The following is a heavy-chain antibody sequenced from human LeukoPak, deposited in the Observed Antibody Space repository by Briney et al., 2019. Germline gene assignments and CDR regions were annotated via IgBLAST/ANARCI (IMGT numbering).Heavy chain of an antibody. CDR2: IYYSGNT. CDR3: ARLAAARPGRWFDP. CDR1: GVSISSSNSY. D-gene: IGHD6-6*01. J-gene: IGHJ5*02. V-gene: IGHV4-39*01. Sequence: SETLSLTCTVSGVSISSSNSYWGWIRQPPGKGLEWIGSIYYSGNTYYNASLKSQVSISIDTSKNQFSLKLSSVTAADTAVYYCARLAAARPGRWFDPWGQGTLVTVSS.